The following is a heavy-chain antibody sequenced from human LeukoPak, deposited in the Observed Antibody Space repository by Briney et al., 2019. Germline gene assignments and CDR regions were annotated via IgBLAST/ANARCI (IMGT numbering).Heavy chain of an antibody. D-gene: IGHD3-3*01. CDR1: GGSISSYY. CDR2: IYYSGST. V-gene: IGHV4-59*01. J-gene: IGHJ3*02. Sequence: PSETLSLTCTVSGGSISSYYWSWIRQPPGKGLEWIGYIYYSGSTNYNPSLKSRVTISVDTSKNQFSLKLSSVTAADTAVYYCARVSHYDFWSGYRISHPSPFDAFDIWGQGTMVTVSS. CDR3: ARVSHYDFWSGYRISHPSPFDAFDI.